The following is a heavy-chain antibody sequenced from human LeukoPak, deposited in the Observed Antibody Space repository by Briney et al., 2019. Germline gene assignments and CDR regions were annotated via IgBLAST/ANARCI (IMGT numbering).Heavy chain of an antibody. CDR3: ARESGVRGVTTYYFDY. Sequence: GGSLRLSCAASGFTFSNYWMTWVRQAPGKGLEWVSYISSSSSTMYYADSVKGRFTISRDNAKNSLYLQMNSLRAEDTAVYYCARESGVRGVTTYYFDYWGQGTLVTVSS. V-gene: IGHV3-48*04. CDR2: ISSSSSTM. D-gene: IGHD3-10*01. J-gene: IGHJ4*02. CDR1: GFTFSNYW.